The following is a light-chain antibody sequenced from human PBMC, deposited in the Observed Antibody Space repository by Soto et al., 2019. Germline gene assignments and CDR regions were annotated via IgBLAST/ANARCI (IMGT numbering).Light chain of an antibody. CDR3: TSDTGSNSLV. J-gene: IGLJ2*01. CDR2: EGS. Sequence: QSVLTQPPSASGSPGQSVTISCTGTSSDVGGYNYVSWYQQHPGKAPKLMIYEGSKRPSGVPDRFSGSKSGNTASLTVSGLQAEDEADYYCTSDTGSNSLVFGGGTKLTVL. V-gene: IGLV2-8*01. CDR1: SSDVGGYNY.